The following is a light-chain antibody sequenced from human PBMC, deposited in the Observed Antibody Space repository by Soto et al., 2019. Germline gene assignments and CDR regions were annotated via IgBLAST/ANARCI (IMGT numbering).Light chain of an antibody. J-gene: IGKJ3*01. V-gene: IGKV1-8*01. Sequence: AIRMTQSPSSFSASTGDRVTITCRAGQGISSYLAWYQQKPGKAPKLLIYAASTLQGGVPSRFSGSGSGTDFTLTISCLQSEDFATYYCQQYDNWPPFTFGPGTKVDIK. CDR2: AAS. CDR3: QQYDNWPPFT. CDR1: QGISSY.